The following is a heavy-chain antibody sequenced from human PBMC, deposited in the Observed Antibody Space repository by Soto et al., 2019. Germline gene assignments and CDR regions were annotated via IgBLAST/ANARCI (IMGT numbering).Heavy chain of an antibody. CDR1: GGSVSSESHY. CDR2: IFYTGDA. Sequence: SETLSLTCTVSGGSVSSESHYWSWIRQPPGKGLEWIGYIFYTGDAYYNPSLQSRVTLSVDTSNNHFSLRVKSVTAADTAVYFCARGTYSYGFNLWGQGTLVTVSS. CDR3: ARGTYSYGFNL. V-gene: IGHV4-30-4*08. D-gene: IGHD5-18*01. J-gene: IGHJ5*02.